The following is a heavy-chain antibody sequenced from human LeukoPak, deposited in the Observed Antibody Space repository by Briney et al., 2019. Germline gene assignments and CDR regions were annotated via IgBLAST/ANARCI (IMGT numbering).Heavy chain of an antibody. CDR1: GYTFTAYY. CDR2: IDPNSGAT. Sequence: ASVKVSCKASGYTFTAYYMHWVRQAPGQGLEWMGWIDPNSGATDSAQKFQGRVTVTRDTSINTVYMELSRLTSDDTAVYYCARGRASLTAWFVPWGQGTLVTVSP. CDR3: ARGRASLTAWFVP. D-gene: IGHD1-20*01. V-gene: IGHV1-2*02. J-gene: IGHJ5*02.